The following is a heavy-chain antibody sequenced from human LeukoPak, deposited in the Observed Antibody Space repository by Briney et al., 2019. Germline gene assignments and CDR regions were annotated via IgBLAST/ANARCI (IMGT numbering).Heavy chain of an antibody. Sequence: PSETLSLTCAVYGGSFSDYYWSWIRQPAGKGLEWIGEINHSGSTNYNPSLKSRVTISVDTSKNQFSLKLSSVTAADTAVYYCARALMGGLFDYWGQGTLVTVSS. CDR1: GGSFSDYY. CDR3: ARALMGGLFDY. J-gene: IGHJ4*02. CDR2: INHSGST. D-gene: IGHD1-26*01. V-gene: IGHV4-34*01.